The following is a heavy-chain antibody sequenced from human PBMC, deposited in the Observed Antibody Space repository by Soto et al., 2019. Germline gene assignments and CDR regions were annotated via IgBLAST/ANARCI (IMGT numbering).Heavy chain of an antibody. Sequence: EVQLLESGGGLVQPGGSLRLSCTASGFTFSSYPTTWVRQAPGKGLEWVSAIDGTGAYIYYINSVKGRFTISRDNSKNTLYLQMNSLRAEDTAVYYCARNMAKPTYDSWGQGTLVTVSP. CDR1: GFTFSSYP. CDR2: IDGTGAYI. CDR3: ARNMAKPTYDS. V-gene: IGHV3-23*01. D-gene: IGHD1-1*01. J-gene: IGHJ5*01.